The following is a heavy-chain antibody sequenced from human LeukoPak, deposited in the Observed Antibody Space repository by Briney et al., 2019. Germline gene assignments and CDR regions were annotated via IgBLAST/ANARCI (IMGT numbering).Heavy chain of an antibody. Sequence: SVKVSCKASGGTFSSYAISWVRQAPGQGLEWMGGIIPIFGTANYAQKFQGRVTITTDESTSTAYMELSSLRSEDTAVHYCARAREYSSSSLDYWGQGTLVTVSS. J-gene: IGHJ4*02. V-gene: IGHV1-69*05. D-gene: IGHD6-6*01. CDR1: GGTFSSYA. CDR2: IIPIFGTA. CDR3: ARAREYSSSSLDY.